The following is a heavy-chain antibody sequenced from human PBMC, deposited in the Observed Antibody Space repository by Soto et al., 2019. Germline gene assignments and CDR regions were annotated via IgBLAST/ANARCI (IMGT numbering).Heavy chain of an antibody. CDR2: IKSKADDGTI. CDR3: TPHKFDSGTYPWAYFHY. V-gene: IGHV3-15*01. Sequence: GGSLRLSCAASGLTFSKAWMNWVRQAPGKGLEWVGRIKSKADDGTIEYAAPVRGRFTISRDDSENTLFLQMDSLKTEDTAVYYCTPHKFDSGTYPWAYFHYWGQGAQVTVSS. J-gene: IGHJ4*02. CDR1: GLTFSKAW. D-gene: IGHD1-26*01.